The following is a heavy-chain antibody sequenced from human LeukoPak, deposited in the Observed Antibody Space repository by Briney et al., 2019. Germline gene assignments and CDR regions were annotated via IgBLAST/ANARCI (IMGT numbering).Heavy chain of an antibody. V-gene: IGHV1-18*01. CDR2: ISAYDGNT. J-gene: IGHJ4*02. D-gene: IGHD1-26*01. Sequence: ASVKVSCKASGYTFTNYGISWVRQAPGRGLEWMAWISAYDGNTHFAQNFQGRVTMTTDSITTTAYMELRSLRSDDTAVYYCARDCGSYCYLDYWGQGTLVTVSS. CDR3: ARDCGSYCYLDY. CDR1: GYTFTNYG.